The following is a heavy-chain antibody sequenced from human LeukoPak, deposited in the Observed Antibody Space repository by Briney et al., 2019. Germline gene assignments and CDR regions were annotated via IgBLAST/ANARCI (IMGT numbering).Heavy chain of an antibody. D-gene: IGHD3-10*01. CDR2: VSGSGGTT. J-gene: IGHJ4*02. CDR3: AARSGRAPIYFDY. V-gene: IGHV3-23*01. CDR1: GFTLSSYG. Sequence: GGSLRLSCAVSGFTLSSYGMSWVRQAPGRGLEWVSGVSGSGGTTYYADSVKGRFTISRDNSKNTLYLQMNSLRADDTAIYYCAARSGRAPIYFDYWGQGTLVTVSS.